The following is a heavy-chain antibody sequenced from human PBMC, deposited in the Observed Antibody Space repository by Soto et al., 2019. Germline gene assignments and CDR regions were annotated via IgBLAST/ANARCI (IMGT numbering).Heavy chain of an antibody. Sequence: QVQLVQSGAEVTKPGSSVKVSCKASGGTFSSYAISWVRQAPGQGLEWMGGIIPIAGTANYAQKFQGRVTITADESTSTAYMELSSLRSEDTAVYYCARSQGSSTSLAIYYYYYYGMDVWGQGTTVTVSS. CDR2: IIPIAGTA. V-gene: IGHV1-69*01. CDR1: GGTFSSYA. J-gene: IGHJ6*02. D-gene: IGHD2-2*01. CDR3: ARSQGSSTSLAIYYYYYYGMDV.